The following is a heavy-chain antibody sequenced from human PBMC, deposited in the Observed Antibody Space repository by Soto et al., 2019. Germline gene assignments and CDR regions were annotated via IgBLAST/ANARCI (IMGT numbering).Heavy chain of an antibody. J-gene: IGHJ4*02. CDR2: IYYSGTT. D-gene: IGHD5-18*01. CDR1: GGSISRGGYY. Sequence: QVHLQESGPGLVKPSQTLALTCTVSGGSISRGGYYWYWVRQHPEKGLEWIGFIYYSGTTYYNPSLKSRATMSVDTSKNQFSLKLRSVTAADTAVYYCASRDVDTTLVGNDYWGQGSLVIVSS. V-gene: IGHV4-31*03. CDR3: ASRDVDTTLVGNDY.